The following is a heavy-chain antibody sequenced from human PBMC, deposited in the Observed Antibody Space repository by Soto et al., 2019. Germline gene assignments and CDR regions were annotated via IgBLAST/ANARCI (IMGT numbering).Heavy chain of an antibody. J-gene: IGHJ4*02. CDR2: IYYSVST. V-gene: IGHV4-30-4*01. Sequence: QAQLQESGPGLVKPSQTLSLTCTVSGGSISSGDYYWSWIRQPPGKGLEWIGYIYYSVSTYYNSSLKSRGTVSVDTSKKQFSQKLSSVTAAETAIYYCGRAGQGDSRGYYHFDYWGQGTLGNVSS. CDR3: GRAGQGDSRGYYHFDY. CDR1: GGSISSGDYY. D-gene: IGHD3-22*01.